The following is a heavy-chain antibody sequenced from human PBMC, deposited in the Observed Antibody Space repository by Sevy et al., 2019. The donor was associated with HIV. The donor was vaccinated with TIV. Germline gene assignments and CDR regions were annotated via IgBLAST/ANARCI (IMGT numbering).Heavy chain of an antibody. CDR3: AREAYYYDSREENWFDP. CDR2: ISRTSTTT. V-gene: IGHV3-48*02. CDR1: GFTFSTYS. J-gene: IGHJ5*02. Sequence: GGSLRLSCKASGFTFSTYSMHWVRQAPGKGLEWVSSISRTSTTTYYADSAKGQFTISRDNAKNSLFLQMNSLRDEDTAVYYCAREAYYYDSREENWFDPWGQGTLVTVSS. D-gene: IGHD3-22*01.